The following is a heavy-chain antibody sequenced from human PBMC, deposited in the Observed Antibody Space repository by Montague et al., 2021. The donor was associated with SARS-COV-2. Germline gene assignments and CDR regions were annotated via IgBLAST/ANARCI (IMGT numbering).Heavy chain of an antibody. J-gene: IGHJ4*02. CDR2: IFSDFRDGAT. V-gene: IGHV3-53*01. CDR1: GFTVGNYF. Sequence: SLRLSFAASGFTVGNYFMNWVRHTPGKGLEWVSIIFSDFRDGATYYADSVKGRFTISRDNSKNTVFLQMNSLRTDDTAVYYCARGTDDAWGIGYYWGRGTLVTVSS. D-gene: IGHD3-16*01. CDR3: ARGTDDAWGIGYY.